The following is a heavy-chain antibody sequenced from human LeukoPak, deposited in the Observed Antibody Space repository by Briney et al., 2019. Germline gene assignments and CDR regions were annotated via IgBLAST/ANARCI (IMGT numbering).Heavy chain of an antibody. J-gene: IGHJ5*02. CDR1: GFTFSSYA. Sequence: GRSLRLSCAASGFTFSSYAMHWVRQAPGKGLEWVAVISYDGSNKYYADSVKGRFTISRDNSKNTLYLQMNSLRAEDTAVYYCARDGAPGYCSSTSCYTWWFDPWGQGTLVTVSS. V-gene: IGHV3-30-3*01. D-gene: IGHD2-2*02. CDR2: ISYDGSNK. CDR3: ARDGAPGYCSSTSCYTWWFDP.